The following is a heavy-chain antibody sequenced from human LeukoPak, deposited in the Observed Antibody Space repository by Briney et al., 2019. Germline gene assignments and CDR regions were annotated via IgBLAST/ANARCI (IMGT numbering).Heavy chain of an antibody. V-gene: IGHV4-59*01. Sequence: PSETLSLTCTVSGVSISSYYWSWIRQPPGKGLEWIGHIYYSGSTNYNPSLKSRVTISVDTSKNQFSLKLSSVTAADTAVYYCARLGYTYGYYFDYWGQGTLVTVSS. CDR3: ARLGYTYGYYFDY. CDR1: GVSISSYY. J-gene: IGHJ4*02. CDR2: IYYSGST. D-gene: IGHD5-18*01.